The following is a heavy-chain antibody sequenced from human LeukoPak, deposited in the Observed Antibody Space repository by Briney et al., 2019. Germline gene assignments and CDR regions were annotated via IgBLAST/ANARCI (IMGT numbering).Heavy chain of an antibody. CDR2: INHSGST. CDR3: ARFTPQGYGWGGYNRFDP. D-gene: IGHD3-16*01. J-gene: IGHJ5*02. Sequence: ASETLSLTCAVYGGSFSGYYWSWIRQPPGKGLEWIGEINHSGSTNYNPSLKSRVTISVDTSKNQFSLNLTSVTAADTAVYYCARFTPQGYGWGGYNRFDPWGQGTLVTVSS. V-gene: IGHV4-34*01. CDR1: GGSFSGYY.